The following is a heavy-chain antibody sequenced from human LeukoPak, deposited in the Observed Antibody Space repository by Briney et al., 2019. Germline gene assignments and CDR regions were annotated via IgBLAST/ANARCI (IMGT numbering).Heavy chain of an antibody. V-gene: IGHV3-21*04. CDR3: ARAPSLAGEPYFDY. CDR2: ISSSSSYI. J-gene: IGHJ4*02. D-gene: IGHD7-27*01. CDR1: GFTFSSYS. Sequence: GGSLRLSCAASGFTFSSYSMNWVRQAPGKGLEWVSSISSSSSYIYYADSVKGRFTISRDNAKNSLYLQMSSLRAEDTAVYYCARAPSLAGEPYFDYWGQGTLVTVSS.